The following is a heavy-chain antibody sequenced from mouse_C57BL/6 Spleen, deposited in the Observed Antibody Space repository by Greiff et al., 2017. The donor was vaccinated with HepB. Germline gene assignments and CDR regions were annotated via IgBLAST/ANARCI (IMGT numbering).Heavy chain of an antibody. CDR1: GFTFSDYY. CDR3: ARNDYDGPPFAY. V-gene: IGHV5-12*01. J-gene: IGHJ3*01. CDR2: ISNGGGST. D-gene: IGHD2-4*01. Sequence: EVHLVESGGGLVQPGGSLKLSCAASGFTFSDYYMYWVRQTPEKRLEWVAYISNGGGSTYYPDTVKGRFTISRDNAKNTLYLQMSRLKSEDTAMYYCARNDYDGPPFAYWGQGTLVTVSA.